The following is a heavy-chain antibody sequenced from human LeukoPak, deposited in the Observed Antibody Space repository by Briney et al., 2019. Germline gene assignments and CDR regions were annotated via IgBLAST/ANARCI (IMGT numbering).Heavy chain of an antibody. CDR1: VFTFSRYY. CDR3: GASNLLTGYFSLNY. CDR2: MYGAGST. V-gene: IGHV3-66*01. D-gene: IGHD3-9*01. Sequence: PGGSLRLSCAASVFTFSRYYMTWVREAPGGGLEGVSLMYGAGSTHYADSVRGRFTISRDNSKNTVYVQMDSLRAEDTAVYYCGASNLLTGYFSLNYWGQGTLVTVSS. J-gene: IGHJ4*02.